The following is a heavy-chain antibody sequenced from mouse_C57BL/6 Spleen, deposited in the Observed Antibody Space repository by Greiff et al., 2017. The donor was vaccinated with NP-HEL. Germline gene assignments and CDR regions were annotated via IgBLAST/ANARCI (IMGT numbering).Heavy chain of an antibody. CDR2: ISSGSSTI. CDR3: ARSDYGSSYGYFDV. J-gene: IGHJ1*03. V-gene: IGHV5-17*01. D-gene: IGHD1-1*01. Sequence: EVQLQESGGGLVKPGGSLKLSCAASGFTFSDYGMHWVRQAPEKGLEWVAYISSGSSTIYYADTVKGRFTISRDNAKNTLFLQMTSLRSEDTAMYYCARSDYGSSYGYFDVWGTGTTVTVSS. CDR1: GFTFSDYG.